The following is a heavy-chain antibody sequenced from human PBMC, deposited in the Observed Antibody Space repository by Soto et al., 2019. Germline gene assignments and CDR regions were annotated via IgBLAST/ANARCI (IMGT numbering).Heavy chain of an antibody. CDR1: GFTFSSYA. CDR2: ISYDGSNK. D-gene: IGHD2-2*01. J-gene: IGHJ4*02. CDR3: ARPYCSSTSCYSYPL. Sequence: GGSLRLSCAASGFTFSSYAMHWVRQAPGKGLEWVAVISYDGSNKYYADSVKGRFTISRDNSKNTLYLQMNSLRAEDTAVYYCARPYCSSTSCYSYPLWGQGTLVTVSS. V-gene: IGHV3-30-3*01.